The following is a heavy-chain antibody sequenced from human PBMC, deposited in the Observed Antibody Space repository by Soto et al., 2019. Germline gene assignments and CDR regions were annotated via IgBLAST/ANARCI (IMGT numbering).Heavy chain of an antibody. V-gene: IGHV4-34*01. CDR3: ARGRGDGYNQHWYFDL. J-gene: IGHJ2*01. CDR2: INHSGST. Sequence: QVHLQQWGAGLLKPSETLSLTCAVYGGSFSGYYWSWIRQPPGKGLEWIGEINHSGSTNYNPSLKSRGSISVGTSNNQVSLKLSSVTAADTAVYYCARGRGDGYNQHWYFDLWGRGTLVTVSS. D-gene: IGHD3-10*01. CDR1: GGSFSGYY.